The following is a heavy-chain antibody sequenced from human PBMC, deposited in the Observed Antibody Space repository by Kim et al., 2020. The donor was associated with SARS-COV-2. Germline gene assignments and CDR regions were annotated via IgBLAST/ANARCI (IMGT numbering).Heavy chain of an antibody. D-gene: IGHD6-19*01. Sequence: GGSLRLSCSASGFTFSSYAMHWVRQAPGKGLEYVSAISSNGGSTYYADSVKGRFTISRDNSKNTLYLQMSSLRAEDTAVYYCVKDLHSSGWYTFLGRFDYWGQGTLVTVSS. CDR3: VKDLHSSGWYTFLGRFDY. V-gene: IGHV3-64D*06. CDR2: ISSNGGST. J-gene: IGHJ4*02. CDR1: GFTFSSYA.